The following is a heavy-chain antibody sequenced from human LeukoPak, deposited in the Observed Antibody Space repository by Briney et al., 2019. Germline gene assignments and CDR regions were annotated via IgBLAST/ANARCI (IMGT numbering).Heavy chain of an antibody. D-gene: IGHD3-22*01. CDR1: GGTFSSYA. Sequence: SVKVSCKASGGTFSSYAISWVRQAPGQGLEWMGRIIPTFGIANYAQKFQGRVTITADKSTSTAYMELSSLRSEDTAVYYCARDPDYYDSSGYYYSDDAFDIWGQGTMVTVSS. J-gene: IGHJ3*02. CDR3: ARDPDYYDSSGYYYSDDAFDI. CDR2: IIPTFGIA. V-gene: IGHV1-69*04.